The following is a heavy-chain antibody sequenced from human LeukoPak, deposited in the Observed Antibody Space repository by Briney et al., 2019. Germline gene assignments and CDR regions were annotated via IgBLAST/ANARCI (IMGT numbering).Heavy chain of an antibody. Sequence: SGTLSLTCTVSGGSISSGSYYWSWIRQPAGKGLEWIGRIYTSGSTNYNPSLKSRVTISVDTSKNQFSLKLSSVTAADTAVYYCASGGAGIAFYYYYMDVWGKGTTVTVSS. CDR1: GGSISSGSYY. CDR3: ASGGAGIAFYYYYMDV. V-gene: IGHV4-61*02. J-gene: IGHJ6*03. CDR2: IYTSGST. D-gene: IGHD6-13*01.